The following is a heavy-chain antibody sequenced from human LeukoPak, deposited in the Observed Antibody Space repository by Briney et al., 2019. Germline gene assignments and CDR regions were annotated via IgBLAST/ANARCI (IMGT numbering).Heavy chain of an antibody. J-gene: IGHJ4*02. Sequence: GGSLRLSCAASGFSFSSHAMCWVRQAPGKGLEWVSSIDISGGSTYYADSVQGRFTISRDNSMNTLYLQMNSLRAEDTALYYCANEVRPNDYWGQGTLVTVSS. CDR3: ANEVRPNDY. CDR2: IDISGGST. D-gene: IGHD1-1*01. V-gene: IGHV3-23*01. CDR1: GFSFSSHA.